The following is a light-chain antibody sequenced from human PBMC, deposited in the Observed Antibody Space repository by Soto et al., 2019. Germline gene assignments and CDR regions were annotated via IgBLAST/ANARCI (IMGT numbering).Light chain of an antibody. V-gene: IGLV1-44*01. CDR1: SSNIGSNS. CDR3: AAWDGSLNGPV. J-gene: IGLJ3*02. Sequence: QSVLTQPPSASGTPGQTVTISCSGSSSNIGSNSVNWYQQLPGTAPKLLIYSNNQWPSGVPDRFSGSKSGTSASLAISELQSEDEAVYYCAAWDGSLNGPVFGGGTKLTVL. CDR2: SNN.